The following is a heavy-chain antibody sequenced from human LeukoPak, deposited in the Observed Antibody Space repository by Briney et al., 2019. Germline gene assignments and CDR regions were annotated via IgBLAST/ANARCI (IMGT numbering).Heavy chain of an antibody. V-gene: IGHV4-39*01. D-gene: IGHD3-9*01. J-gene: IGHJ6*03. Sequence: SETLSLTCTVSGGSIRDNNYYWGWIRQPPGKGLEWIGGIFHSGRTFYNPSLRSRVSMSVDTSKKQIALTVSSVTAADTAVYYCARLLSYDILTDNYYKYYMDVWAKGATVTVP. CDR2: IFHSGRT. CDR3: ARLLSYDILTDNYYKYYMDV. CDR1: GGSIRDNNYY.